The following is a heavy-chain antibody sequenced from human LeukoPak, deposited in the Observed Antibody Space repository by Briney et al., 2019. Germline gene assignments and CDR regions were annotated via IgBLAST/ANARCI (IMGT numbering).Heavy chain of an antibody. CDR1: GLTFTDFG. CDR2: ISGRGDRT. D-gene: IGHD6-19*01. Sequence: GGSLRLSCAASGLTFTDFGMSWVRQAPGKGLEWVSAISGRGDRTYYADSVKGRFTISRDNTKNSLYLQMNSLRAEDTAVYYCARERGMYSSGFLSTDFDYWGQGTLVTVSS. V-gene: IGHV3-23*01. J-gene: IGHJ4*02. CDR3: ARERGMYSSGFLSTDFDY.